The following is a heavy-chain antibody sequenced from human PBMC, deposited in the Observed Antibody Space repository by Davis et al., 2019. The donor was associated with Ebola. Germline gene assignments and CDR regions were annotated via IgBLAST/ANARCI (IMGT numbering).Heavy chain of an antibody. J-gene: IGHJ6*02. D-gene: IGHD2-8*02. V-gene: IGHV3-23*01. Sequence: PGGSLRLSCAASEFTFSSYGMTWVRQAPGKGLEWVSSISAGGTAPYYADSVKGRFTISRDDSKNTLYLQMNSLRGEDTAIYYCAKDLFWWSASDVWGQGTTVTVS. CDR2: ISAGGTAP. CDR1: EFTFSSYG. CDR3: AKDLFWWSASDV.